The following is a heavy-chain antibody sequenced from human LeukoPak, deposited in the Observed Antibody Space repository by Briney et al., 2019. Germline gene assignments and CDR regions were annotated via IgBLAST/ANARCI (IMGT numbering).Heavy chain of an antibody. CDR2: MYSSGRN. D-gene: IGHD3-22*01. J-gene: IGHJ4*02. CDR1: GVSLSSYY. V-gene: IGHV4-59*01. Sequence: SETLSLTCSVSGVSLSSYYWSWVRQPPGKGLEWIGYMYSSGRNNYNSSLKSRVTIALDTSQNQFSLKLTSVTVADTAVYYCARAWSDGTGYFIDFWGRGILVAVSS. CDR3: ARAWSDGTGYFIDF.